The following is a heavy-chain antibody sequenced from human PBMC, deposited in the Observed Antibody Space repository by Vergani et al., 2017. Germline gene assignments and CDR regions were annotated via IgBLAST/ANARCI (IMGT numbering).Heavy chain of an antibody. D-gene: IGHD3-10*01. Sequence: QVQLQESGPGLVKPSETLSLTCTVSGGSLSSYYWSWIRQPPGKGLEWIGYIYYSGSTNYNPSLKSRVTISVDTSKNQFSLKLSSVTAADTAVYYCARHLHYYGSGSYGRWFDPWGQGTLVTVSS. CDR2: IYYSGST. CDR1: GGSLSSYY. CDR3: ARHLHYYGSGSYGRWFDP. V-gene: IGHV4-59*08. J-gene: IGHJ5*02.